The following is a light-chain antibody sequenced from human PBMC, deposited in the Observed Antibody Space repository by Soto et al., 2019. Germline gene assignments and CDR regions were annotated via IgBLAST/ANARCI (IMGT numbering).Light chain of an antibody. J-gene: IGKJ1*01. V-gene: IGKV3-15*01. Sequence: EIVLTQSPATLSLSPGERATLSCRASQSVSSYLAWYQQKPGQAPRLLIYDASTRAAGIAARFSGSGSGTEFTLTISSLQSEDFAVYYCQQYVHWPPGTFGQGTKVDIK. CDR3: QQYVHWPPGT. CDR2: DAS. CDR1: QSVSSY.